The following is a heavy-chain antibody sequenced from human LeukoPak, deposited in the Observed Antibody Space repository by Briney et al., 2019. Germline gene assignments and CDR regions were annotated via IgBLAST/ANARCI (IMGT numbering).Heavy chain of an antibody. J-gene: IGHJ4*02. V-gene: IGHV3-48*01. CDR3: ASRGRDCSNTNCYFSLDY. Sequence: GGSLRLSCAASGFTFSSYALNWVRQAPGKGLEWVSYISGSSSTVYYADSVKGRFTISRDNAKNSLYLQMNSLRAEDTAVYYCASRGRDCSNTNCYFSLDYWGQGTLVTVSS. D-gene: IGHD2-2*01. CDR2: ISGSSSTV. CDR1: GFTFSSYA.